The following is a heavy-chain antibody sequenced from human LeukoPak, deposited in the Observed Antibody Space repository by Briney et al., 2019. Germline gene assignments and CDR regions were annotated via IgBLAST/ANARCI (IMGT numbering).Heavy chain of an antibody. CDR1: GGSISSGGYS. V-gene: IGHV4-30-2*01. Sequence: SATLSLTCAVSGGSISSGGYSWSWIRQPPGKGLEWIGYIYHSGSTYYNPSLKSRVTISVDRSKNQFSLKLSSVTAADTAVYYCARDQGPREGGAFDIWGQGTMVTVSS. D-gene: IGHD2-15*01. CDR3: ARDQGPREGGAFDI. J-gene: IGHJ3*02. CDR2: IYHSGST.